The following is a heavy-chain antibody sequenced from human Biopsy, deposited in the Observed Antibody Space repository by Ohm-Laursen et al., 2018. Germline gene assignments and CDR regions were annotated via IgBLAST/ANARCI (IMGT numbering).Heavy chain of an antibody. J-gene: IGHJ3*01. CDR2: IFPGGST. D-gene: IGHD3-22*01. Sequence: TLSLTCTVSGTSLSNFYWSWIRQPAGKGLEWIGRIFPGGSTNYNPSLKSRVTMSVDTSKKQLSLRLRSVTAADTAMYYCASVVLGPTNDAFDLWGQGTMVVVSS. V-gene: IGHV4-4*07. CDR3: ASVVLGPTNDAFDL. CDR1: GTSLSNFY.